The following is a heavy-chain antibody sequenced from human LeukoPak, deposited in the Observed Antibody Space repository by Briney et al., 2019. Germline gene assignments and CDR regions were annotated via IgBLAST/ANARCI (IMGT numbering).Heavy chain of an antibody. J-gene: IGHJ4*02. D-gene: IGHD3-22*01. V-gene: IGHV3-30*18. CDR3: AKNVGSGFYFYFDY. CDR1: GFTFSSYG. CDR2: ISYDGSNK. Sequence: PGRSLRLSCAASGFTFSSYGMHWARQAPGKGLEWVAVISYDGSNKYYADSVKGRFTISRDNAKNSLYLQMNSLRAEDTALYYCAKNVGSGFYFYFDYWGQGTLVTVSS.